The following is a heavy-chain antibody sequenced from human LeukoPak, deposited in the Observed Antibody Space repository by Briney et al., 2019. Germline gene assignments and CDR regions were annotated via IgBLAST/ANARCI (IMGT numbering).Heavy chain of an antibody. D-gene: IGHD1-14*01. Sequence: SETLSLTCTVSGGSISSYYWSWIRQPPGKGLEWIGYIYYSGSTYYNPSLKSRVTISVDTSKNQFSLKLSSVTAADTAVYYCARVRILYPSFDYWAREPWSPSPQ. J-gene: IGHJ4*02. CDR2: IYYSGST. CDR1: GGSISSYY. CDR3: ARVRILYPSFDY. V-gene: IGHV4-59*04.